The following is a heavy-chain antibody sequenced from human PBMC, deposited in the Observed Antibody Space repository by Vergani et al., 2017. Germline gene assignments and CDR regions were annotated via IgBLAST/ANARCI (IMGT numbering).Heavy chain of an antibody. CDR3: ARHDSGHYDASYYGLDV. CDR2: IYYTGSA. V-gene: IGHV4-39*01. J-gene: IGHJ6*02. Sequence: QLQLHKSGPGLVKPSETLSLTCTLSGGSINSSSHFWGWLRQTPGKGLEWIGSIYYTGSAYYNPSLKSRVSISVDASKNQFSLKLSSVTAADSAVYYCARHDSGHYDASYYGLDVWGQGTTVTVSS. D-gene: IGHD3-16*01. CDR1: GGSINSSSHF.